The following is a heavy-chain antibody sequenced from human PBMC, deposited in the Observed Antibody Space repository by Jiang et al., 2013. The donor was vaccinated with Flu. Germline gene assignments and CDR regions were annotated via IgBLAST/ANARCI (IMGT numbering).Heavy chain of an antibody. CDR2: IYYSGTT. V-gene: IGHV4-59*01. CDR3: ARREYSFRLGGDAFDI. J-gene: IGHJ3*02. Sequence: GSGLVKPSETLSLTCTVSGGSISSYYWTWMRQSPGKGLEWIGYIYYSGTTNYNPSLESRVSISLDTSKTQFSLRLSFVTPADTAVYFCARREYSFRLGGDAFDIWGQGRKVTVS. D-gene: IGHD3-16*01. CDR1: GGSISSYY.